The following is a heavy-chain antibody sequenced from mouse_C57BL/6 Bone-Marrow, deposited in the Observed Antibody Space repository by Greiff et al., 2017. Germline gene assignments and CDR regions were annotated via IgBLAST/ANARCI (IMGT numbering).Heavy chain of an antibody. V-gene: IGHV1-15*01. CDR1: GFTFTDYD. CDR3: ASRGDGSGPWFAF. CDR2: IDPETGGT. Sequence: VQLQQSGAELVRPGASVTLSCTASGFTFTDYDMHWVKQTPVHGLEWIGAIDPETGGTAYNPKFKGKAILTADKSYNTAYLELRSLTSEDSAVYYCASRGDGSGPWFAFGGQGTLVTVSA. J-gene: IGHJ3*01. D-gene: IGHD1-1*01.